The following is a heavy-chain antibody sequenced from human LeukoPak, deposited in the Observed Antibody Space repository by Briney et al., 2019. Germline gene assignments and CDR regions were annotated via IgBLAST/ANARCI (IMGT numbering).Heavy chain of an antibody. V-gene: IGHV1-46*01. D-gene: IGHD3-10*01. CDR1: GYTFTSYY. J-gene: IGHJ3*02. CDR3: ARPDPNYYGAWAFDI. CDR2: INPSGGST. Sequence: ASVKVSCKASGYTFTSYYMHWVRQAPGQGLEWMGIINPSGGSTSYAQKFQGRVTMTRDTSTSTVYMELSSLRSEDTAVYYCARPDPNYYGAWAFDIWGQGTMVTVSS.